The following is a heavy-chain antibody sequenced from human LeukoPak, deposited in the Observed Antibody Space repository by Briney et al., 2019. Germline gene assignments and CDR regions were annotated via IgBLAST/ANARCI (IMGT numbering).Heavy chain of an antibody. D-gene: IGHD3-10*01. Sequence: GASVKVSCKASGGTFSSYAISWVRQAPGQGLEWMGGIIPILGIANYAQKFQGRVTITADKSTRTAYMELSSLRSEDTAVYYCARLRSGFGDVGLDYWGQGTLVTVSS. J-gene: IGHJ4*02. V-gene: IGHV1-69*10. CDR2: IIPILGIA. CDR3: ARLRSGFGDVGLDY. CDR1: GGTFSSYA.